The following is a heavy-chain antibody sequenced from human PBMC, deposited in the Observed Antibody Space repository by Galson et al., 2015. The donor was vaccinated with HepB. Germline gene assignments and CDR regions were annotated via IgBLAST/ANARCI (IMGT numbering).Heavy chain of an antibody. D-gene: IGHD6-19*01. V-gene: IGHV3-48*04. CDR2: ISSSSGTI. CDR1: GLTFSSYN. J-gene: IGHJ4*02. Sequence: SLRLSCAASGLTFSSYNMNWVRQAPDKGLEWVSYISSSSGTIYYADSVKGRFTISRDNTKKSLYLQMNSLRAEDTAVYYCARDFGARWLAPPYFDYWGQGTLVTVSS. CDR3: ARDFGARWLAPPYFDY.